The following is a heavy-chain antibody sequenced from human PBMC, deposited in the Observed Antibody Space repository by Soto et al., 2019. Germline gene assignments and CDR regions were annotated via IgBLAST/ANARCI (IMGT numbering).Heavy chain of an antibody. J-gene: IGHJ5*01. CDR3: ARRYKDGRRDCISTSCLFDP. V-gene: IGHV3-30-3*01. Sequence: GGSLRLSCAASGFTFNTYSMHWVRQAPGKGLEWVAVISYDGSNKYYADSVKGRFTISRDNSKNTLYLQMNRLRPEDTAVYYCARRYKDGRRDCISTSCLFDPWGQGTLVTVSS. CDR2: ISYDGSNK. D-gene: IGHD2-2*01. CDR1: GFTFNTYS.